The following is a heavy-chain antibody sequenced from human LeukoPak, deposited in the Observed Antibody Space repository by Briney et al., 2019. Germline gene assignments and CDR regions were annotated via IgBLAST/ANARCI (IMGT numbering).Heavy chain of an antibody. CDR3: ARETGGGSGSYWYYYYYMDV. Sequence: PSETLSLTCTVSGGSISSSSYYWGWIRQPPGKGLEWIGSIYYSGSTYYNPSLKSRVTISVDTSKNQFSLKLSSVTAADTAVYYCARETGGGSGSYWYYYYYMDVWGKGTTVTVSS. V-gene: IGHV4-39*07. CDR2: IYYSGST. J-gene: IGHJ6*03. D-gene: IGHD3-10*01. CDR1: GGSISSSSYY.